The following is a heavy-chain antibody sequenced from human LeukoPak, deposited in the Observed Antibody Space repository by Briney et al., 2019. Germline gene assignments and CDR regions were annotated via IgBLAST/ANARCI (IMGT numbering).Heavy chain of an antibody. J-gene: IGHJ3*02. CDR3: ARHSPGGARKAFDI. CDR2: IYYSGST. Sequence: SENLSLTCNVPGGSISSYYWSWIRQPPGKGLEWMGYIYYSGSTNYNPSLKSRVTISVDTSKNQVSLKLSSVTAADTAVYYCARHSPGGARKAFDIWGQGTMVTVSS. CDR1: GGSISSYY. D-gene: IGHD3-16*01. V-gene: IGHV4-59*08.